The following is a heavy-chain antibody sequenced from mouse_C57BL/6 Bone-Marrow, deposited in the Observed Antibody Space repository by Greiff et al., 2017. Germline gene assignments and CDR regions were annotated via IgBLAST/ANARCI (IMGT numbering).Heavy chain of an antibody. J-gene: IGHJ3*01. CDR2: INPNSGST. V-gene: IGHV1-64*01. D-gene: IGHD2-2*01. CDR1: GYTFTSYW. Sequence: VQLQQSGAELVKPGASVKLSCKASGYTFTSYWMHWVKQRPGQGLEWIGRINPNSGSTNYTEKFKSKATLTVDKSSSTAYMQLSSLTYEDSAVYDGAYGYEAWFSYGYQGTLVPVTA. CDR3: AYGYEAWFSY.